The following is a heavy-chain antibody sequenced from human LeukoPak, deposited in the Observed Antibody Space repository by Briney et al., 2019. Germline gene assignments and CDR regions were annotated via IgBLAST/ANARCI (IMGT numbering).Heavy chain of an antibody. Sequence: GGSLRLSCVVSGFSSSSFWVSWVRQAPGKGLEWVSAISGSGGNTYYADSVKGRFTTSTDTSTNTLYLQMNRLRAEDTAVYYSAKMKRVHDTAMVAFFYYCGQGTLVTVSS. CDR3: AKMKRVHDTAMVAFFYY. J-gene: IGHJ4*02. D-gene: IGHD5-18*01. CDR2: ISGSGGNT. V-gene: IGHV3-23*01. CDR1: GFSSSSFW.